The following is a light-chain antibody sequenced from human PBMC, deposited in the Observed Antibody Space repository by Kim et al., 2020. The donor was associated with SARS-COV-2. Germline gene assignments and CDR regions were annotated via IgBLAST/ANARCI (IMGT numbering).Light chain of an antibody. CDR2: QDD. CDR3: QVWASNTAV. Sequence: VLTGQTASITCSGHKWGDKHACWYQQKPGQSPVLVIYQDDKRPSGIPERFSGSNSGNTATLTISGTQAMDEADYYCQVWASNTAVFGGGTQLTVL. V-gene: IGLV3-1*01. J-gene: IGLJ3*02. CDR1: KWGDKH.